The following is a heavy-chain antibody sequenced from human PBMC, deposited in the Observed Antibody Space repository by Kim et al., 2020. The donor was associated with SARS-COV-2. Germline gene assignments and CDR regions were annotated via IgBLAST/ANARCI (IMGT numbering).Heavy chain of an antibody. D-gene: IGHD6-13*01. V-gene: IGHV3-30*01. J-gene: IGHJ4*02. Sequence: ADSVKGRFTISRDKSKNTLYLQMNSLRAEDTAVYYCARERGIAAAGLFDYWGQGTLVTVSS. CDR3: ARERGIAAAGLFDY.